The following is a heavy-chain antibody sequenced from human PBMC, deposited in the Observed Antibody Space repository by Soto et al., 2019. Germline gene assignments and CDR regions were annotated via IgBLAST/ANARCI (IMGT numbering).Heavy chain of an antibody. V-gene: IGHV5-51*01. CDR1: GYSFTSYW. CDR3: ASQTYSSPRGYYYYYGMDV. D-gene: IGHD6-13*01. Sequence: HGESLKISCKGSGYSFTSYWIGWVRQMPGKGLEWMGIIYPGDSDTRYSPSFQGQVTISADKSISTAYLQWSSLKASDTAMYYCASQTYSSPRGYYYYYGMDVWGQGTTVTVSS. CDR2: IYPGDSDT. J-gene: IGHJ6*02.